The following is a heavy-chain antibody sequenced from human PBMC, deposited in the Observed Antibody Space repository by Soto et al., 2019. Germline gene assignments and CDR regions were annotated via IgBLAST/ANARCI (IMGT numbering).Heavy chain of an antibody. V-gene: IGHV1-46*01. CDR3: ARDTSPNYDILTGPTMAWYYFDY. CDR1: GYTVTSYY. J-gene: IGHJ4*02. Sequence: ASVKVSCKASGYTVTSYYMHWVRQATGKGLEWMGIINPSGGSTSYAQKFQGRVTMTRDTSTSTVYMELSSLRSEDTAVYYCARDTSPNYDILTGPTMAWYYFDYWGQGTLVTVSS. CDR2: INPSGGST. D-gene: IGHD3-9*01.